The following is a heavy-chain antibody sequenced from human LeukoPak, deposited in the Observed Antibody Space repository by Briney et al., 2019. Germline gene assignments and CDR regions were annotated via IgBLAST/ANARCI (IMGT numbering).Heavy chain of an antibody. CDR1: GYTFTSYY. CDR3: AREPPEVDAVTPFFDY. D-gene: IGHD4-17*01. V-gene: IGHV1-46*01. Sequence: ASVKVSCKASGYTFTSYYMHWVRQAPGQGLEWMGIINPSGGSTSYAQKFQGRVTMTRDTSTSTVYMELSSLRSEDTAVYYCAREPPEVDAVTPFFDYWGQGTLVTVSS. CDR2: INPSGGST. J-gene: IGHJ4*02.